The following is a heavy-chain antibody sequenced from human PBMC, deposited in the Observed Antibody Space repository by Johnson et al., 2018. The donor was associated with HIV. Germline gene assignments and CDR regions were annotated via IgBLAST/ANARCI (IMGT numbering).Heavy chain of an antibody. J-gene: IGHJ3*02. CDR3: AKSPGKDHGGNSGAFDI. CDR1: GFTFSKYG. CDR2: IWYDGNNK. D-gene: IGHD4-23*01. V-gene: IGHV3-33*06. Sequence: VQLVESGGGVVQPGRSLRLSCAASGFTFSKYGMHWVRQAPGKGLEWVAVIWYDGNNKYYGDSVKGRFTISRDNSKNTLYLQMNSLRVEDTAVYYCAKSPGKDHGGNSGAFDIWGQGTMVTVS.